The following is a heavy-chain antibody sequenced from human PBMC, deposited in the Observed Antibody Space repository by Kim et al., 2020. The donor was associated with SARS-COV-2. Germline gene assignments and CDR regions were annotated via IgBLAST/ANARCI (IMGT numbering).Heavy chain of an antibody. V-gene: IGHV4-59*08. D-gene: IGHD3-10*01. J-gene: IGHJ4*02. Sequence: HPSLKVQLTTSIDTSKNQFSRTLTSVTAADTAVYYCARHYASGTYPLDYWGQGTLVTVSS. CDR3: ARHYASGTYPLDY.